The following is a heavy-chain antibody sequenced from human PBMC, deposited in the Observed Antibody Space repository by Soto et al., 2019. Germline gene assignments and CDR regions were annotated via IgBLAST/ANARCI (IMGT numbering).Heavy chain of an antibody. CDR2: ISGSGGST. Sequence: LRLSCSASGFTFSSYAMSWVRQAPGKGLEWVSAISGSGGSTYYADSVKGRFTISRDNSKNTLYLQMNSLRAEDTAVYYCAKDPGNYDSTPGPIWGQGTMVTVSS. CDR1: GFTFSSYA. CDR3: AKDPGNYDSTPGPI. D-gene: IGHD3-22*01. J-gene: IGHJ3*02. V-gene: IGHV3-23*01.